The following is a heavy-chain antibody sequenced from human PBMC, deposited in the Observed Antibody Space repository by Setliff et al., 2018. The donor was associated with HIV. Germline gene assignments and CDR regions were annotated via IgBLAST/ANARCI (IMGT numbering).Heavy chain of an antibody. CDR1: NGSISSYY. CDR3: SRLGASSNWQDYYYYMDV. V-gene: IGHV4-59*08. J-gene: IGHJ6*03. CDR2: IHYSGTT. Sequence: SETLSLTCTVSNGSISSYYWSWIRQTPGKGLEWIGYIHYSGTTKYNPSLKSRLTISIYTAKNQFSLRLNSVTAGDTAVYYCSRLGASSNWQDYYYYMDVWGKGTTVTVS. D-gene: IGHD6-13*01.